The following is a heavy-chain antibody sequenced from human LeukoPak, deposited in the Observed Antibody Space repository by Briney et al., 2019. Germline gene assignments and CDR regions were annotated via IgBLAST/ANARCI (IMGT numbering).Heavy chain of an antibody. CDR1: GATFSSYA. CDR3: AREGSGYGDYAFDY. Sequence: SVKLSCTAAGATFSSYAISWVRQAPGQGLERVGGIMPSFGTANYAQKFQGRVTITADESTSTAYMELSSLRSEDTAVYYCAREGSGYGDYAFDYWGQGTLVTVSS. J-gene: IGHJ4*02. D-gene: IGHD4-17*01. CDR2: IMPSFGTA. V-gene: IGHV1-69*13.